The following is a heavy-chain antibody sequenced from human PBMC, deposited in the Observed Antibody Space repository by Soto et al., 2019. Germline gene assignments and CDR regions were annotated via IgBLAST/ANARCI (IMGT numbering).Heavy chain of an antibody. J-gene: IGHJ6*02. V-gene: IGHV1-8*01. CDR3: ARGPVLRYFDWLLQTSDYYYGMDV. Sequence: SVKVSCKASGYTFTSYDINWVRQATGQGLEWMGWMNPNSGNTGYAQKFRGRVTMTRNTSISTAYMELSSLRSEDTAVYYCARGPVLRYFDWLLQTSDYYYGMDVWGQGTTVTVSS. D-gene: IGHD3-9*01. CDR1: GYTFTSYD. CDR2: MNPNSGNT.